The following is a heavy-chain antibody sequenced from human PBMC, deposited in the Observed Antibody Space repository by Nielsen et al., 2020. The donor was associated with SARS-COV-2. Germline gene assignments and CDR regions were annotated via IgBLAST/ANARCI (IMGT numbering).Heavy chain of an antibody. CDR1: GFTFSGSA. CDR3: AKDGIVGATLYYYYMDV. V-gene: IGHV3-30*04. J-gene: IGHJ6*03. Sequence: GESLKISCAASGFTFSGSAMHWVRQAPGKGLEWVAVISYDGSNKYYADSVKGRFTISRDNSKNTLYLQMNSLRAEDTAVYYCAKDGIVGATLYYYYMDVWGKGTTVTVSS. D-gene: IGHD1-26*01. CDR2: ISYDGSNK.